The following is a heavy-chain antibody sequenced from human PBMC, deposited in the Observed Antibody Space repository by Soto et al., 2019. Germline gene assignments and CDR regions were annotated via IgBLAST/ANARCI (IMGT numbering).Heavy chain of an antibody. J-gene: IGHJ2*01. CDR2: ISGSGGST. V-gene: IGHV3-23*01. CDR1: GFTFSSYA. Sequence: GGSLRLSCAASGFTFSSYAMSWVRQAPGKGLEWVSAISGSGGSTYYADSVKGRFTISRENSKDTLYLQMNSLRAVDTAVYYCAKEGGALWWYFDLWGRGTLVTVSS. CDR3: AKEGGALWWYFDL. D-gene: IGHD3-16*01.